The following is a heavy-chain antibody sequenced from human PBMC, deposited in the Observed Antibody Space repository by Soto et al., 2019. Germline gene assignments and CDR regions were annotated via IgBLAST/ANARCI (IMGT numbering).Heavy chain of an antibody. CDR1: GYTFTSYY. Sequence: QVQLVQSGAEVKKPGASVKVSCKASGYTFTSYYMHWVRQAPGRGLEWMGIINPSGGSTSYAQKFQGRITMTRDTSTSTVYMELSSLRSEDPAVYYCARGHCSGGSCYLALNYWGQGTLVTVSS. V-gene: IGHV1-46*01. CDR3: ARGHCSGGSCYLALNY. J-gene: IGHJ4*02. D-gene: IGHD2-15*01. CDR2: INPSGGST.